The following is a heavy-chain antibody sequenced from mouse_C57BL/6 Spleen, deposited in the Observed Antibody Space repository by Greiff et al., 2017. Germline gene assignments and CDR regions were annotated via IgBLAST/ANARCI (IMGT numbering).Heavy chain of an antibody. Sequence: VQLQQPGPELVKPGASVKISCKASGYSFTDYNMNWVKQSNGKSLEWIGVINPNYGTTSYNQKFKGKATMTVDKSSSTAYMQLNSLTSEDSAVYYCARSRDYYGSHWYFDVWGTGTTVTVSS. CDR1: GYSFTDYN. J-gene: IGHJ1*03. CDR2: INPNYGTT. V-gene: IGHV1-39*01. CDR3: ARSRDYYGSHWYFDV. D-gene: IGHD1-1*01.